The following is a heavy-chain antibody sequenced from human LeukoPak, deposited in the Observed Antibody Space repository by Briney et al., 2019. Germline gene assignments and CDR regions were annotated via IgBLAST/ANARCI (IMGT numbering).Heavy chain of an antibody. CDR3: VGTIASRGSEY. CDR2: LPPDELGI. D-gene: IGHD6-6*01. CDR1: GFTFTNYW. V-gene: IGHV3-74*01. J-gene: IGHJ4*02. Sequence: GGSLRLSCAASGFTFTNYWMHWVRQAPGMGLVWVSRLPPDELGIIYADSVKGRFTVSRDNAKNTVYLQMNNLRADDTAMYYCVGTIASRGSEYWGQGALVTVSS.